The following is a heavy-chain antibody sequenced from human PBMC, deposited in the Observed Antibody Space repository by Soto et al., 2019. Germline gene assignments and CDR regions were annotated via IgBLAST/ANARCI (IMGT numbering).Heavy chain of an antibody. CDR3: ARGRYCTSTSCYRRYYYMDV. CDR2: IYYSGST. D-gene: IGHD2-2*01. J-gene: IGHJ6*03. V-gene: IGHV4-59*01. Sequence: SETLSLTCTVSGGPISTYYWSWIRQPPGKGLEWIGYIYYSGSTDYNPSLKSRVTISVDTSKNQFSLKLSSVTAADTAVYYCARGRYCTSTSCYRRYYYMDVWGKGTTVTVSS. CDR1: GGPISTYY.